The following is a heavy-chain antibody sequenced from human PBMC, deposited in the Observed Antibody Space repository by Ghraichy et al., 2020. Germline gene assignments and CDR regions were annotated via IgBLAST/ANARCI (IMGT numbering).Heavy chain of an antibody. D-gene: IGHD6-13*01. Sequence: SETLSLTCTVSGGSVSSGSYYWSWIRQPPGKGLEWIGYIYYSGSTNYNPSLKSRVTISVDTSKNQFSLKLSSVTAADTAVYYCARSLAAAGNYYYYYMDVWGKGTTVTVSS. J-gene: IGHJ6*03. CDR2: IYYSGST. V-gene: IGHV4-61*01. CDR1: GGSVSSGSYY. CDR3: ARSLAAAGNYYYYYMDV.